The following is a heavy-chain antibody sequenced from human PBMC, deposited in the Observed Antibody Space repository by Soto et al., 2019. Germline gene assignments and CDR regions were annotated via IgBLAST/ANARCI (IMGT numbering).Heavy chain of an antibody. CDR2: IRGSGAST. Sequence: EVQLLEAGGGLVQPGGSLRLSCAASGFTFSTYAMTWVHQVPGKGLEWVSAIRGSGASTYYADSVKGRFTISRDNSKNTLFLQMNSLRVEDTALYYCAKDYYYDSSGYASPDYWGRGTLVTVSS. CDR3: AKDYYYDSSGYASPDY. J-gene: IGHJ4*02. CDR1: GFTFSTYA. D-gene: IGHD3-22*01. V-gene: IGHV3-23*01.